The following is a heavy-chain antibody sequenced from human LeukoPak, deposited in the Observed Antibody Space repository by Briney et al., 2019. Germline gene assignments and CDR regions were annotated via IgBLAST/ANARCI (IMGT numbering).Heavy chain of an antibody. D-gene: IGHD1-26*01. CDR1: SGSISSDDYY. J-gene: IGHJ3*02. Sequence: SQTLSLTCTVSSGSISSDDYYWSWIRQPPGKGLEWVGYIYYSGSTYYNPSLKSRVTISVDTSKNQISLNLSSMTAADTAVYYCAKIKGGGGSFDIWGQGTMVTVSS. CDR3: AKIKGGGGSFDI. V-gene: IGHV4-30-4*08. CDR2: IYYSGST.